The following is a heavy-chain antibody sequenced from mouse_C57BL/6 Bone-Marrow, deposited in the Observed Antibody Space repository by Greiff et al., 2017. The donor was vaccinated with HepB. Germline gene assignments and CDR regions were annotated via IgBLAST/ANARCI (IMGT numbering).Heavy chain of an antibody. J-gene: IGHJ2*01. CDR1: GFTFSTSG. CDR3: ARDRFDYYFDY. V-gene: IGHV5-6*01. CDR2: ISTGGTYT. D-gene: IGHD2-14*01. Sequence: EVKLVESGGDLVKPGGSLKLSCAASGFTFSTSGMSWVRQSPDERLEWVASISTGGTYTYYPDSVKGRFTISRDTATNTLFLLMTSLKSEDSDIYYCARDRFDYYFDYWGQGTTLTVSS.